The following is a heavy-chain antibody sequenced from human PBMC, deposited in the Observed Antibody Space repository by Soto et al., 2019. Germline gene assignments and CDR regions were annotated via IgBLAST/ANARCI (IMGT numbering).Heavy chain of an antibody. CDR3: ARLAAASDAFDI. CDR2: IYYSGST. CDR1: GGSISSSSYY. J-gene: IGHJ3*02. D-gene: IGHD6-13*01. Sequence: QLQLQESGPGLVKPSETLSLTCTVSGGSISSSSYYWGWIRQPPGKGLEWIGSIYYSGSTYYNPSLKSRVTISVDTSKNQFSLKLSSVPAADTAVYYCARLAAASDAFDIWGQGTMVTVSS. V-gene: IGHV4-39*01.